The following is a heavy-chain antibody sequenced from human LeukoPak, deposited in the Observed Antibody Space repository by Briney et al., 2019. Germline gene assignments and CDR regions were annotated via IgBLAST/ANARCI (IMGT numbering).Heavy chain of an antibody. J-gene: IGHJ4*02. CDR3: AKRAVGAAYYFDH. CDR2: ISSSGDST. Sequence: PGGSLRLSCAASGFTSSSYVMSWVRHAQANGLQWISDISSSGDSTHYADSVKGRFTISRDNSKNTLSLQMNTLRAEDTAVYYCAKRAVGAAYYFDHWGQGTLVTVSS. D-gene: IGHD2-15*01. V-gene: IGHV3-23*01. CDR1: GFTSSSYV.